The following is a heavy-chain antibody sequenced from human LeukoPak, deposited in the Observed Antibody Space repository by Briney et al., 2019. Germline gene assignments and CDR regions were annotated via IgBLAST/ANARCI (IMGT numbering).Heavy chain of an antibody. Sequence: ASVKVSCKASGGTFSSYAISWVRQAPGQGLEWMGRIIPILGIANYAQKFQGRVTITADKSTSTAYMELSSLRSEDTAVYYCARDLGYGSGSYYRSLRDYYYGMDVWGQGTTVTVSS. V-gene: IGHV1-69*04. CDR3: ARDLGYGSGSYYRSLRDYYYGMDV. D-gene: IGHD3-10*01. CDR1: GGTFSSYA. CDR2: IIPILGIA. J-gene: IGHJ6*02.